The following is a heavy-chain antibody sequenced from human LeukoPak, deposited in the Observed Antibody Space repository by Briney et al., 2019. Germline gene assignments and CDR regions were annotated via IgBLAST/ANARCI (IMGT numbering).Heavy chain of an antibody. CDR3: ARSQGSLRYFDWPPTYYFDY. Sequence: ASVKVSCKASGYTFTSYGISWVRQAPGQGLEWMGGIIPIFGTANYAQKFQGRVTITTDESTSTAYMELSSLRSEDTAVYYCARSQGSLRYFDWPPTYYFDYWGQGTLVTVSS. CDR1: GYTFTSYG. D-gene: IGHD3-9*01. CDR2: IIPIFGTA. V-gene: IGHV1-69*05. J-gene: IGHJ4*02.